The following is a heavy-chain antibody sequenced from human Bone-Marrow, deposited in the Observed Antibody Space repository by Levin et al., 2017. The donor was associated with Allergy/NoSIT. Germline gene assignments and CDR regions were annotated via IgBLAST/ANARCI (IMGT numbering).Heavy chain of an antibody. D-gene: IGHD4-11*01. CDR3: AKVHEASNSAFDI. CDR1: GASIGSDSLY. J-gene: IGHJ3*02. Sequence: RSQTLSLTCTVSGASIGSDSLYWSWVRQPPGGGLEWIGYVYYTGFTNYNPSLETRVTLSVVPSKNQFSLELRSVTAADTAVYYCAKVHEASNSAFDIWGQGTMVTVSS. V-gene: IGHV4-61*01. CDR2: VYYTGFT.